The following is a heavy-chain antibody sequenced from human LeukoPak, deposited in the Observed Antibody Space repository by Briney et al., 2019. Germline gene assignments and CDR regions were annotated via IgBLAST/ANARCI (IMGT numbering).Heavy chain of an antibody. J-gene: IGHJ4*02. D-gene: IGHD6-6*01. CDR2: VDPNSGNT. CDR3: ARGPTKGAARRGDIAFDY. CDR1: GYPFPSYD. Sequence: ASVKVSCQASGYPFPSYDIKWVRPATGQGPEWKGWVDPNSGNTGYAQKFQGRVTITRNTSISTAYMELSSLRSEDTAVYYCARGPTKGAARRGDIAFDYWGQGTLVTVSS. V-gene: IGHV1-8*03.